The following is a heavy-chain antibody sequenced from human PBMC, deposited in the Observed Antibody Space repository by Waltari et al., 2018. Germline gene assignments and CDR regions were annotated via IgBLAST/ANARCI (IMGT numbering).Heavy chain of an antibody. V-gene: IGHV1-69*12. CDR2: IIPIFGTA. J-gene: IGHJ3*02. D-gene: IGHD3-22*01. CDR3: ARDLYYYDSSGYPPLSAFDI. CDR1: KVMFSNYA. Sequence: QVQLVQSGAEGKRPGVSVRVSCRTSKVMFSNYAISWVRLAPGQGLEWMGGIIPIFGTANYAQKFQGRVTITADESTSTAYMELSSLRSEDTAVYYCARDLYYYDSSGYPPLSAFDIWGQGTMVTVSS.